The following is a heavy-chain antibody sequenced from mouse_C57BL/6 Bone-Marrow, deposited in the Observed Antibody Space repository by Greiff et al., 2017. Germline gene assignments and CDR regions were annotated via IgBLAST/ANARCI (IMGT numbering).Heavy chain of an antibody. CDR3: ARPLYYDYEAMDY. CDR2: ISSGSSTI. Sequence: EVQLQQSGGGLVKPGGSLKLSCAASGFTFSDYGMHWVRQAPEKGLEWVAYISSGSSTIYYADTVKGRFTISRDNAKNTLFLQMTSLRSEDTAMYYCARPLYYDYEAMDYWGQGTSVTVSS. CDR1: GFTFSDYG. J-gene: IGHJ4*01. D-gene: IGHD2-1*01. V-gene: IGHV5-17*01.